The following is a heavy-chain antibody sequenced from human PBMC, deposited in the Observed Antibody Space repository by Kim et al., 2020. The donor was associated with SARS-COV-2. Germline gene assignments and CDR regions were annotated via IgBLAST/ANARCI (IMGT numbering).Heavy chain of an antibody. V-gene: IGHV3-30*03. Sequence: GGSLRLSCAASGFTFSSYGMHWVRQAPGKGLEWVAVISYDGNYNYYADSVKGRFTIARDNSKKMLYLQMNGLGAEDTAVYYCARDVCGNFWRGYTGVGCSMDVWGPGTTVTVSS. CDR2: ISYDGNYN. D-gene: IGHD3-3*01. CDR1: GFTFSSYG. J-gene: IGHJ6*02. CDR3: ARDVCGNFWRGYTGVGCSMDV.